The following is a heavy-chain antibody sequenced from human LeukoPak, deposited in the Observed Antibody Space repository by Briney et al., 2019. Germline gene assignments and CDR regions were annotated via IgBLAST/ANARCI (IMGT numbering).Heavy chain of an antibody. CDR1: GGSFSGYY. CDR3: ARVRGYYDSSGYYPILDY. V-gene: IGHV4-34*01. CDR2: INHSGST. Sequence: SETLSLTCAVYGGSFSGYYWSWIRQPPGKGLEWIGEINHSGSTNYNPSLKSRVTISVDTSKNQFSLKLSSVTAADTAVYYCARVRGYYDSSGYYPILDYWGQGTLVTVSS. D-gene: IGHD3-22*01. J-gene: IGHJ4*02.